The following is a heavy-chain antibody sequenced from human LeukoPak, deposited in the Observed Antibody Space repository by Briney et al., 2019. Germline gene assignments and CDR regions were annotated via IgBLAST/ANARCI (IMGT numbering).Heavy chain of an antibody. Sequence: PGGSLRLSCAASGFTFSSYGMDWVRQAPGKGLEYVSAISSNGAGTYYANSVKGRFTISRDNSKNTLYLQMGSLRAEDMAVYFCARWLEAYDCWGQGALVTVSS. CDR3: ARWLEAYDC. D-gene: IGHD2-21*01. CDR2: ISSNGAGT. J-gene: IGHJ4*02. CDR1: GFTFSSYG. V-gene: IGHV3-64*01.